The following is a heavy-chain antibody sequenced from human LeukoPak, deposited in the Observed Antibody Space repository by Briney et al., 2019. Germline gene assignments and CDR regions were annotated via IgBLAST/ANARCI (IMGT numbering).Heavy chain of an antibody. Sequence: EASVKVSCKASGGTFSSYAISWVRQAPGQGLEWMGGIIRIFGTANYAQKFQGRVTITADESTSTAYMELSSLRSEDTAVYYCAGERLGYCSSTSCYNQGYYDSSGYILYAFDIWGQGTMVTVSS. V-gene: IGHV1-69*13. CDR2: IIRIFGTA. D-gene: IGHD2-2*02. J-gene: IGHJ3*02. CDR3: AGERLGYCSSTSCYNQGYYDSSGYILYAFDI. CDR1: GGTFSSYA.